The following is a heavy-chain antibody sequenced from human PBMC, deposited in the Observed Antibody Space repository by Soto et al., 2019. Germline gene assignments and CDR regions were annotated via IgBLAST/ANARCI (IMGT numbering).Heavy chain of an antibody. CDR1: GFSFSKAW. Sequence: EAHLVQSGGGLVKPGGSLRLSCAASGFSFSKAWMSWVRLTPGKGLEWVGRIKNKTDGGITDYPAPVRDRFTISRDDSKNTLYLQMNSLKTEDTAVYYCTRGHSGWYSDYWGQGTLVTVSS. CDR3: TRGHSGWYSDY. CDR2: IKNKTDGGIT. J-gene: IGHJ4*02. D-gene: IGHD6-19*01. V-gene: IGHV3-15*01.